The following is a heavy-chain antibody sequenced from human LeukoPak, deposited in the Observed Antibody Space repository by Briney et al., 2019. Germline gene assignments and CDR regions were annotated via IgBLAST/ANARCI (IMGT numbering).Heavy chain of an antibody. CDR3: ARDRVQDVDTAMAY. CDR1: GHTFTSYG. Sequence: ASVKVSCKASGHTFTSYGISWVRQAPGQGLEWMGWISAYNGNTNYAQKLQGRVTMTTDTSTSTAYMELRSLRSDDTAVYYCARDRVQDVDTAMAYWGQGTLVTVSS. V-gene: IGHV1-18*01. D-gene: IGHD5-18*01. J-gene: IGHJ4*02. CDR2: ISAYNGNT.